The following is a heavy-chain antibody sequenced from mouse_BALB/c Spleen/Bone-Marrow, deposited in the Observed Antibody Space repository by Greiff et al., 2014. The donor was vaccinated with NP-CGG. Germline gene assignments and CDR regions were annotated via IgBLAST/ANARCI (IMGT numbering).Heavy chain of an antibody. CDR3: ARSSRAY. Sequence: EVQLQQSGAELVKPGASVKLSCTASGFNIKDTYMHWVKQRPEQGLEWIGRIDPANYNTKYDPKFQGKATITADTSSNTAYLNLSSLTSEATAFYSCARSSRAYWGQGTLVTVSA. CDR1: GFNIKDTY. V-gene: IGHV14-3*02. CDR2: IDPANYNT. J-gene: IGHJ3*01.